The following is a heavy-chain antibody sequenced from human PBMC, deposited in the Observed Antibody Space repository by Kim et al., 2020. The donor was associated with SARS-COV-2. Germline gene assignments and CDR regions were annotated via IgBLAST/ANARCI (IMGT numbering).Heavy chain of an antibody. Sequence: GGSLRLSCAASGFTFSSYAMSWVRQAPGKGLEWVSAISGSGGSTYYADSVKGRFTISRDNSKNTLYLQMNSLRAEDTAVYYCAKDQPRHSTSCCDAFDIWGQGTMVTVSS. V-gene: IGHV3-23*01. CDR1: GFTFSSYA. J-gene: IGHJ3*02. D-gene: IGHD2-2*01. CDR3: AKDQPRHSTSCCDAFDI. CDR2: ISGSGGST.